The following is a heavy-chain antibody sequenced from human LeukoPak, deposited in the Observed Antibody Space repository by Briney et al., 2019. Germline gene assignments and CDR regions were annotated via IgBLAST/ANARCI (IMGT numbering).Heavy chain of an antibody. D-gene: IGHD5-18*01. Sequence: PSETLSLTCAVYGGSFSDYYWSWVRQPPGKGLEWIGEINHSGSTDYSPSLKGRVTISVDTSKNQFSLKLSSVTAADTAVYYCARGRQPHYWGQGTLVTVSS. J-gene: IGHJ4*02. CDR2: INHSGST. CDR1: GGSFSDYY. V-gene: IGHV4-34*01. CDR3: ARGRQPHY.